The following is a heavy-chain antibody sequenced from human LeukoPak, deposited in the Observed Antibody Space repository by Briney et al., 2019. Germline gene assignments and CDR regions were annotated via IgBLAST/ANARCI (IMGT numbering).Heavy chain of an antibody. Sequence: SETLSLTCAVYGGSFSGYYWSWIRQPPGKGLEWIGEINHSGSTNYNPSLKSRVTISVDTSKNQFSLKLSSVTAADTAVYYCASFSNYYDSSGYTHDAFDIWGQGTMVTVSS. CDR3: ASFSNYYDSSGYTHDAFDI. J-gene: IGHJ3*02. D-gene: IGHD3-22*01. CDR1: GGSFSGYY. V-gene: IGHV4-34*01. CDR2: INHSGST.